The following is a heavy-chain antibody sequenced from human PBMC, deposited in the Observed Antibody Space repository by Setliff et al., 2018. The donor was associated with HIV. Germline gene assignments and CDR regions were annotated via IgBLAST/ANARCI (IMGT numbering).Heavy chain of an antibody. D-gene: IGHD4-17*01. CDR3: ARRVPPIPSGDLDY. CDR1: GYTFTDYY. CDR2: INPNSSDT. Sequence: ASVKVSCKASGYTFTDYYIHWVRQAPGQGLEWMGWINPNSSDTNYAQKFQGRVTMTRDTSISTAYMDLSRLRSDDTAVYYCARRVPPIPSGDLDYWGQGTLV. J-gene: IGHJ4*02. V-gene: IGHV1-2*02.